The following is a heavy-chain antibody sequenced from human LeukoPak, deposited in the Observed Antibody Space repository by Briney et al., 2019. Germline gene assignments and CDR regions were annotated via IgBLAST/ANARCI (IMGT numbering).Heavy chain of an antibody. V-gene: IGHV3-9*01. CDR3: EKDKAAAGLHDAFDI. D-gene: IGHD6-13*01. J-gene: IGHJ3*02. CDR1: GLTFYDYA. Sequence: GGSPRLSCAASGLTFYDYAMHWVRQPPGKGLEWVSSISWNSGSIAYPDSVKGRFTISSDNAKNSLLLQINSLRPDDTALYYCEKDKAAAGLHDAFDIWGQGTMVTVS. CDR2: ISWNSGSI.